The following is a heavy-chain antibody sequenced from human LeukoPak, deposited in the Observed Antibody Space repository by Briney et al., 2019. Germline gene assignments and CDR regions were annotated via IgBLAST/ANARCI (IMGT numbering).Heavy chain of an antibody. CDR3: ARGGPDSSDYSSLFDY. V-gene: IGHV3-74*01. J-gene: IGHJ4*02. Sequence: GGSLRLSCAASGFTLSRYWMHWVRQAPGKGLVWVSRINSDGSSRHYADSVKGRFTISRDNAKNTLHLQMTSLRAEDTAVYYCARGGPDSSDYSSLFDYWGRGILVTVSS. D-gene: IGHD3-22*01. CDR2: INSDGSSR. CDR1: GFTLSRYW.